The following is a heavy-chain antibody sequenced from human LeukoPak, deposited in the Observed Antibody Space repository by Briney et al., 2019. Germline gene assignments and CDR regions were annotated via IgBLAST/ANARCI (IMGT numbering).Heavy chain of an antibody. CDR1: GGSISSYY. CDR2: IYYSGST. D-gene: IGHD6-13*01. Sequence: SETLSLTCTVSGGSISSYYWTWIRQSPGKALEYIGYIYYSGSTHYNPSLKSRVTMSVDTSNNQFSLKLSSVTAADTAVYYCARGSTYSSWPDYWGQGTLVTVSS. J-gene: IGHJ4*02. CDR3: ARGSTYSSWPDY. V-gene: IGHV4-59*01.